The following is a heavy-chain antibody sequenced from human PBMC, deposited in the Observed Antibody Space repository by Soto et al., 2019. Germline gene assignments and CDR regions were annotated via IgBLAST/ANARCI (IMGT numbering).Heavy chain of an antibody. J-gene: IGHJ4*02. CDR1: GGSISSITYY. Sequence: QLQLQESGPGLVKPSETLSLTCTVSGGSISSITYYWGWIRQSPEKGLEWIGNIHYGGSTYYNPSLESRVPISLQTSKNQFSPKPTSGNALGPAGYYLARCNPDLFQKHFLNGYLFSHLDYWGQGSLVTVSA. CDR3: ARCNPDLFQKHFLNGYLFSHLDY. V-gene: IGHV4-39*01. D-gene: IGHD3-3*02. CDR2: IHYGGST.